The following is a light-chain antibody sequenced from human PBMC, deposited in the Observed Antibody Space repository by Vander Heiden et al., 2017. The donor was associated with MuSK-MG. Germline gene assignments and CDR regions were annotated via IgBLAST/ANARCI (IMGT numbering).Light chain of an antibody. V-gene: IGKV3-11*01. CDR3: HQRSNWPRT. CDR1: QSVSSY. Sequence: EIVLTQSPATLSVSPGERATLSCRASQSVSSYLDWYQQKPGQAPRLLIYDASNSDTGIPARFSGSGSGSDFTLTIISLEPEDFAVYYCHQRSNWPRTFGQGTKVEIK. CDR2: DAS. J-gene: IGKJ1*01.